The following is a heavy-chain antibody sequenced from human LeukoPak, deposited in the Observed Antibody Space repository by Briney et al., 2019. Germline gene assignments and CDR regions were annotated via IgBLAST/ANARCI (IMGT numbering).Heavy chain of an antibody. CDR3: ARGYCSGGSCYVGLDY. V-gene: IGHV1-2*02. CDR1: GYTFTGYY. Sequence: ASVKVFCKASGYTFTGYYMHWVRQAPGQGLEWMGWINPNSGGTNYAQKFQGRVTMTRDTSISTAYMELSRLRSDDTAVYYCARGYCSGGSCYVGLDYWGQGTLVTVSS. D-gene: IGHD2-15*01. CDR2: INPNSGGT. J-gene: IGHJ4*02.